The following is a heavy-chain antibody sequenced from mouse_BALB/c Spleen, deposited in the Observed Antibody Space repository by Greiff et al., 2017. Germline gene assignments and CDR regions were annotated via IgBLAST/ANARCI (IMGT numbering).Heavy chain of an antibody. V-gene: IGHV5-9-4*01. D-gene: IGHD2-2*01. CDR2: ISSGGSYT. CDR1: GFTFSSYA. CDR3: ARGGYDVSWYFDV. J-gene: IGHJ1*01. Sequence: EVQVVESGGGLVKPGGSLKLSCAASGFTFSSYAMSWVRQSPEKRLEWVAEISSGGSYTYYPDTVTGRFTISRDNAKNTLYLEMSSLRSEDTAMYYCARGGYDVSWYFDVWGAGTTVTVSS.